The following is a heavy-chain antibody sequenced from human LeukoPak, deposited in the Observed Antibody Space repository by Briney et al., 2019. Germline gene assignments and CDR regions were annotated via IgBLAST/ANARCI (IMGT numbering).Heavy chain of an antibody. Sequence: SETLSLTCAVYGGSFSGYYWSWIRQPAGKGLEWIGRIYTSGSTNYNPSLKSRVTMSVDTSKNQFSLKLSSVTAADTAVYYSARGLNVLRYFDWLPNYYYYMDVWGKGTTVTFSS. CDR3: ARGLNVLRYFDWLPNYYYYMDV. J-gene: IGHJ6*03. CDR1: GGSFSGYY. V-gene: IGHV4-59*10. D-gene: IGHD3-9*01. CDR2: IYTSGST.